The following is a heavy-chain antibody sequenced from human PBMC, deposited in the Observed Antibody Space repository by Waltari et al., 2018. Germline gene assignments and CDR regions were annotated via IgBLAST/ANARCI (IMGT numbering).Heavy chain of an antibody. CDR3: ARNRRITIFGVVRNWFDP. Sequence: QVQLQESGPGLVKPSETLSLTCTVSGGSISSYYWSWIRQPPGKGLEWIGYIYYSGSTNYNPSLKSRVTISVDTSKNQFSLKLSSVTAADMAVYYCARNRRITIFGVVRNWFDPWGQGTLVTVSS. CDR1: GGSISSYY. J-gene: IGHJ5*02. V-gene: IGHV4-59*01. CDR2: IYYSGST. D-gene: IGHD3-3*01.